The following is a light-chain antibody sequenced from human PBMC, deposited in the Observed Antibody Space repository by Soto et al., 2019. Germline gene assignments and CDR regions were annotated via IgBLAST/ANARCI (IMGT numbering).Light chain of an antibody. J-gene: IGLJ1*01. CDR1: SITVVGNNY. CDR3: SSYTTSNTRQIV. CDR2: DVI. V-gene: IGLV2-14*03. Sequence: QSALTQPASVSGSPGQSITISCTGPSITVVGNNYVSWYHHHPGKAPNSMINDVINRPSGVSNRFSGSKSGNTASLTISGLQPEDEADYYCSSYTTSNTRQIVFGTGTKVTVL.